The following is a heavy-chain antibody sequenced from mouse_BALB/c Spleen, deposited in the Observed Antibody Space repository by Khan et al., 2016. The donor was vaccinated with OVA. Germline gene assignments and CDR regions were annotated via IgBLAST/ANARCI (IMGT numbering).Heavy chain of an antibody. D-gene: IGHD4-1*01. CDR3: ASELGRYYAMDY. CDR1: GYSITSDYA. V-gene: IGHV3-2*02. J-gene: IGHJ4*01. CDR2: ISYSGST. Sequence: VQLLESGPGLVKPSQSLSLTCTVAGYSITSDYAWNWIRQFPGNKLEWMGCISYSGSTNYSPSLKSRISITRDTSKNQFFLQLNSVTAEDTATYCCASELGRYYAMDYWGQGTSVTVSS.